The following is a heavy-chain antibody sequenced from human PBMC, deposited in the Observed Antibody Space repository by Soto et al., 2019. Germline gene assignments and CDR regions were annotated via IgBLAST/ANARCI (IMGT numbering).Heavy chain of an antibody. CDR1: GYSFTSYW. J-gene: IGHJ6*02. CDR2: IDPSDSYT. CDR3: ARLYGGNSGMDV. D-gene: IGHD4-17*01. Sequence: PGESLKISCQGSGYSFTSYWVTWVRQMPGKGLEWMGRIDPSDSYTNYNPPFQGHVTISVDKSISTAYLQWSSLKASDTAMYYCARLYGGNSGMDVWGQGTTVTVSS. V-gene: IGHV5-10-1*01.